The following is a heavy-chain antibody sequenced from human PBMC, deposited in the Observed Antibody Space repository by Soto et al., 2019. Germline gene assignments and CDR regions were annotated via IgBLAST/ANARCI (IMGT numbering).Heavy chain of an antibody. CDR3: ARPTTDYSKDYYYCGMDV. CDR1: GGTFSSYA. J-gene: IGHJ6*02. V-gene: IGHV1-69*13. D-gene: IGHD4-4*01. Sequence: SVKVSCKASGGTFSSYAISWVRQAPGQGLEWMGGIIPIFGTANYAQKFQGRVTITADESTSTAYMELSSLRSEDTAVYYCARPTTDYSKDYYYCGMDVWGQGTTVTVSS. CDR2: IIPIFGTA.